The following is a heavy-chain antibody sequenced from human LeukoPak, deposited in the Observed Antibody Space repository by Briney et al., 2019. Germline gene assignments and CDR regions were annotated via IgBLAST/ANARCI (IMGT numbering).Heavy chain of an antibody. CDR1: GFTFSGSA. CDR3: AGGQMDYYGMDV. CDR2: IRTKANDYAT. V-gene: IGHV3-73*01. D-gene: IGHD4-23*01. Sequence: PGGSLRLSCTASGFTFSGSAMHWVRQASGKGLEWLGRIRTKANDYATAYATSVNGRFTFSRDDSKNTAYLQMNSLKTEDTAVYYCAGGQMDYYGMDVWGRGTTVTVSS. J-gene: IGHJ6*02.